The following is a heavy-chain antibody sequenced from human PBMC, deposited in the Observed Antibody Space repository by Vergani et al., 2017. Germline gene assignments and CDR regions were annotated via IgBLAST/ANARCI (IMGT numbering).Heavy chain of an antibody. CDR3: ARGSNWIDP. CDR2: IYYSGST. V-gene: IGHV4-59*01. Sequence: QVQLQESGPGLVKPSETLSLTCTVSGGSISSYYWSWIRQPPGKGLEWIGYIYYSGSTNYNPSLKSRVTISVDTSKNQFSLKLSSVTAADTAVYYCARGSNWIDPWGQGTLVTVSS. J-gene: IGHJ5*02. CDR1: GGSISSYY.